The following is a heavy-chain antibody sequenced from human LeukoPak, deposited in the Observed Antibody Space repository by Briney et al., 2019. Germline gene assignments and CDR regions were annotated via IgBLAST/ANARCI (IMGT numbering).Heavy chain of an antibody. CDR2: ISSSATFI. J-gene: IGHJ3*02. CDR1: GFTFSSYE. Sequence: GGSLRLSCAASGFTFSSYEMNWVRQAPGKGLEWVSYISSSATFIYYADSVKGRFTISRDNAKNSLYLQMNSLRAEDTAVYYCARGTTVTSDAFDIWGQGTMDTVSS. D-gene: IGHD4-17*01. CDR3: ARGTTVTSDAFDI. V-gene: IGHV3-48*03.